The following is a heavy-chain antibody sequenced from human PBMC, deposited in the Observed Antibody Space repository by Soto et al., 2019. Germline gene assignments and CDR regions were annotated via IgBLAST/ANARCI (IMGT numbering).Heavy chain of an antibody. CDR3: ARDPGDGMDV. V-gene: IGHV3-48*02. D-gene: IGHD3-10*01. J-gene: IGHJ6*02. Sequence: LRLSCAASGLTFSIYSMNWVRQAPGKGLEWVSYISSSSTTLYYADSVKGRFTISRDNAKNSLYLQMHSLRDEDTAVYYCARDPGDGMDVWGQGTTVTVSS. CDR1: GLTFSIYS. CDR2: ISSSSTTL.